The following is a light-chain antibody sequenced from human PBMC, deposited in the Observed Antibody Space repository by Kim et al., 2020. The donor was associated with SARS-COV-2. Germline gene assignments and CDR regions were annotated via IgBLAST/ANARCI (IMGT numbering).Light chain of an antibody. CDR1: SDSVSSNHY. Sequence: QTVVTQEPSFSVSPGGTATLTCGLSSDSVSSNHYPSWYQQTPGQAPRTLIYSTNTRSSGVPDRFSGSILGNKAALTITGAQADDESNYYCVLYMGSGVSVFGGGPQLTVL. J-gene: IGLJ3*02. CDR2: STN. V-gene: IGLV8-61*01. CDR3: VLYMGSGVSV.